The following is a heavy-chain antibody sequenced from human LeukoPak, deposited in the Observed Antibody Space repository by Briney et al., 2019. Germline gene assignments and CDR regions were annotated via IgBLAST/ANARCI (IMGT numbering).Heavy chain of an antibody. CDR1: GYTLTGDF. D-gene: IGHD6-6*01. J-gene: IGHJ5*02. CDR3: ARGNIATRRGENWFDP. V-gene: IGHV1-2*02. CDR2: INSDSGGT. Sequence: ASVKVSCKAPGYTLTGDFIHWVRQAPGQGLEWMGWINSDSGGTNYARKFQGRVTMTRDTSISTAYMELSSLRSDDTAVFYCARGNIATRRGENWFDPWGQGTLVTVSS.